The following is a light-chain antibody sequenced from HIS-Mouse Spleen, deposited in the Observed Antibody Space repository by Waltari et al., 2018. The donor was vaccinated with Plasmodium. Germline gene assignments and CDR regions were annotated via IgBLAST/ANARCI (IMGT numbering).Light chain of an antibody. J-gene: IGKJ4*01. V-gene: IGKV1-33*01. CDR2: DAS. CDR3: QQYDNLPLT. Sequence: DIQMTQSPSSLSASVGDRVTITCQASKDISNYLNWYQQKPGKAPKLLIYDASNLETGVSSRFSGSGSGTDFTFTISSLQPEDIATYYCQQYDNLPLTFGGGTKVEIK. CDR1: KDISNY.